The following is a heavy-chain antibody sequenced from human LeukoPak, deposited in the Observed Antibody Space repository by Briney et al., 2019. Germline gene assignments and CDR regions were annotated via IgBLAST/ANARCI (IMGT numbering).Heavy chain of an antibody. J-gene: IGHJ5*01. CDR2: VSGSGSTV. V-gene: IGHV3-11*01. CDR3: ARDRGNSDPGDWFDS. CDR1: GFTFSDYY. D-gene: IGHD4-23*01. Sequence: GGSLRLSCAASGFTFSDYYMSWIRQAPGKGLEWVSYVSGSGSTVYYAASVRGRFTISRDNAKNSLFLQMNSLRAEDTAVYYCARDRGNSDPGDWFDSWGQGTLVTVSS.